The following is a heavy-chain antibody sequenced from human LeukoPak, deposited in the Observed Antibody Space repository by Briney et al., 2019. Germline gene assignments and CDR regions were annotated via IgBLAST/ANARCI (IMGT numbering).Heavy chain of an antibody. V-gene: IGHV1-3*01. Sequence: ASVKVSCKASGYTFTSYAIHWERQAPGQRLEWMGWISAGNGNTKYSQNFQGRVTFISNTSVTTAFMELSSLRSEDAAVYYCARDSGSGSNDYWGQGTLVTVSS. CDR3: ARDSGSGSNDY. J-gene: IGHJ4*02. CDR1: GYTFTSYA. D-gene: IGHD1-26*01. CDR2: ISAGNGNT.